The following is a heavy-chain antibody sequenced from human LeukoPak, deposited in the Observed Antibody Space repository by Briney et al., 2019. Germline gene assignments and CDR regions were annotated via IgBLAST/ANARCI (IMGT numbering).Heavy chain of an antibody. Sequence: GGSLRLSCAASGFTFSSYSMNWVRQAPGKGLERVSSISSSSSYIYYADSVEGRFTISRDNAKNSLYLQMNSLRAEDTAVYYCARDRNYDYVWGSYDYYGMDVWDQGTTVTVSS. V-gene: IGHV3-21*01. D-gene: IGHD3-16*01. CDR3: ARDRNYDYVWGSYDYYGMDV. J-gene: IGHJ6*02. CDR1: GFTFSSYS. CDR2: ISSSSSYI.